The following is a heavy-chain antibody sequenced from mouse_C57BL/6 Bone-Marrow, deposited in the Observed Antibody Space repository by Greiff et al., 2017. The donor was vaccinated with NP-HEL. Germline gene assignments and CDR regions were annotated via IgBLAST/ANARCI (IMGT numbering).Heavy chain of an antibody. CDR3: AREDYGHWYFDV. CDR1: GYTFTSYW. Sequence: QVQLKQPGAELVMPGASVKLSCKASGYTFTSYWMHWVKQRPGQGLAWIGEIDPSDSYTNYNQKFKGKSTLTVDKSSSTAYMQLSSLTSEDSAVYYCAREDYGHWYFDVWGTGTTVTVSS. CDR2: IDPSDSYT. J-gene: IGHJ1*03. V-gene: IGHV1-69*01. D-gene: IGHD1-1*02.